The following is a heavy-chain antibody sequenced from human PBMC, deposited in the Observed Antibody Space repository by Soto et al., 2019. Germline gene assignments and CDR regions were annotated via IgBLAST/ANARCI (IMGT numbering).Heavy chain of an antibody. V-gene: IGHV3-11*06. CDR3: ARVGQMGAPDY. CDR1: GFTFSDYY. Sequence: GGSLRLSCAASGFTFSDYYMSWIRQAPGRGLEWVSYISSSSYTNYADAVKGRCIISRDITKNSLYLQMYSLRAEDTAVYFCARVGQMGAPDYWGQGTLVTVSS. CDR2: ISSSSYT. J-gene: IGHJ4*02.